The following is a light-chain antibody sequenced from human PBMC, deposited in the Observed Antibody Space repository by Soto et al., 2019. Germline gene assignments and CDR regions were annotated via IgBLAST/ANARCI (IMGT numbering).Light chain of an antibody. Sequence: QSVLTQPPSVSEAPRQRVTISCSGSSSNIGNNAVNWYQQLPGKAPKLLIYYDDLLPSGVSDRFSGSKSGTSASLAISGLQSEDEADYYCAAWDDRLFTYLFGTGTKLTVL. CDR2: YDD. V-gene: IGLV1-36*01. CDR1: SSNIGNNA. CDR3: AAWDDRLFTYL. J-gene: IGLJ1*01.